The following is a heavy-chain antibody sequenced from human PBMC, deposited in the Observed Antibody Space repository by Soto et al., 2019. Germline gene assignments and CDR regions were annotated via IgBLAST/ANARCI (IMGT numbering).Heavy chain of an antibody. Sequence: GGSLRLSCAASGYTVRSFTMNGVRQAPGKGLEWVSTISSNSAYIYYTDALRGRFTISRDNAKNSLHLQMNSLRAEDTAVYYCTRDASRDSSARGWFDPWGPGTLVTVS. D-gene: IGHD6-13*01. CDR1: GYTVRSFT. J-gene: IGHJ5*02. CDR2: ISSNSAYI. V-gene: IGHV3-21*01. CDR3: TRDASRDSSARGWFDP.